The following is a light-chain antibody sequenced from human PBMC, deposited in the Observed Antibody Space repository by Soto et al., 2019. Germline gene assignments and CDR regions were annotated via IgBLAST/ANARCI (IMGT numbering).Light chain of an antibody. Sequence: QSVLTQPASVSGSPGQSITISCTGTGSDIGAYNYVSWYQQHPGEAPKLLIYDVSYRPSGISNRFSGSKSGDTASLTISGLQAEDEADYYCSSYTNTPSLVFGGGTKVTV. CDR1: GSDIGAYNY. CDR3: SSYTNTPSLV. V-gene: IGLV2-14*03. J-gene: IGLJ3*02. CDR2: DVS.